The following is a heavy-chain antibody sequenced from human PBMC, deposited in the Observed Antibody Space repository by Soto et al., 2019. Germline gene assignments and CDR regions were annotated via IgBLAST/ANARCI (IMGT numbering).Heavy chain of an antibody. Sequence: PSETLSLTCAVYGGFVSSGSYYWSWIRQPPGKGLEWIGEMSHSGGTHFNPSLKSRVTISVDTSKNQFSLKMSSVTAAEKALYIFSRVERGTATTVVDAFDIWGPGTMVTVSS. CDR3: SRVERGTATTVVDAFDI. J-gene: IGHJ3*02. CDR1: GGFVSSGSYY. CDR2: MSHSGGT. D-gene: IGHD1-1*01. V-gene: IGHV4-61*01.